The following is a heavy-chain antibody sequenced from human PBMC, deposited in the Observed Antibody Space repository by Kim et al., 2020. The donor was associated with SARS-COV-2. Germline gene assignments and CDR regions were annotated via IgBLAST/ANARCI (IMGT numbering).Heavy chain of an antibody. D-gene: IGHD3-10*01. CDR3: AREFTMVRGVISYYFDY. J-gene: IGHJ4*02. V-gene: IGHV1-3*01. CDR1: GYTFTSYA. Sequence: ASVKVSCKASGYTFTSYAMHWVRQAPGQRLEWMGWINAGNGNTKYSQKFQGRVTITRDTSASTAYMELSSLRSEDTAVYYCAREFTMVRGVISYYFDYWGQGTLVTVSS. CDR2: INAGNGNT.